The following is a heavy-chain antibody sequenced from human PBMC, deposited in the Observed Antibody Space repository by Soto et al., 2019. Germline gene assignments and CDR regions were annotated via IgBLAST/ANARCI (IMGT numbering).Heavy chain of an antibody. Sequence: GGSLRLSCAASGFTFSSYSMNWVRQAPGKGLEWVSSISSSSSYIYYADSVKGRFTISRDNAKNSLYLQMNSLRAEDAAVYYCARSIAARRENWFDPGGQGTLVTVSS. CDR1: GFTFSSYS. D-gene: IGHD6-6*01. CDR3: ARSIAARRENWFDP. V-gene: IGHV3-21*01. J-gene: IGHJ5*02. CDR2: ISSSSSYI.